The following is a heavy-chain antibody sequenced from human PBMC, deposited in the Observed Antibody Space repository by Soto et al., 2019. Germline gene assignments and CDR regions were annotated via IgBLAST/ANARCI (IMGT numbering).Heavy chain of an antibody. CDR3: AKGGSSYYFDY. CDR2: ISSSGGST. D-gene: IGHD2-15*01. V-gene: IGHV3-23*01. CDR1: GFTFSSYA. Sequence: EVQLLESGGGLVQPGGSLRLSCAASGFTFSSYAMSWVRQAPGKGLEWVSVISSSGGSTYYADSVKGRYTISRDNSKNTLYLQMNSLRAEDTAVYYCAKGGSSYYFDYWGQGTLVTVSS. J-gene: IGHJ4*02.